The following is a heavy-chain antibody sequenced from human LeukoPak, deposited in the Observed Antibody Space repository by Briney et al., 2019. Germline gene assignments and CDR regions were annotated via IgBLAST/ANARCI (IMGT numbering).Heavy chain of an antibody. CDR2: ISGSGGST. CDR3: AKAHKMTTVTTGMDY. Sequence: GGSLRLSCAASGFTFSSYAMSWVRQAPGKGLEWVSAISGSGGSTYYADSVKGRFTISRDNSKNTLYLQMNSLRDEDTAVYYCAKAHKMTTVTTGMDYWGQGTLVTVSS. D-gene: IGHD4-17*01. J-gene: IGHJ4*02. V-gene: IGHV3-23*01. CDR1: GFTFSSYA.